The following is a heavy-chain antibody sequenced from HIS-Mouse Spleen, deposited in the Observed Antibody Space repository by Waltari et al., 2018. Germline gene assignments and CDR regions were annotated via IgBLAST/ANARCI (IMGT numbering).Heavy chain of an antibody. CDR1: GGSISSSSYY. CDR3: AREIPYSSSWYDWYFDL. Sequence: QLQLQESGPGLVKPSETLSLTCTVSGGSISSSSYYWGWLRPPPGKGLEWIGSIYFSGGTDDNPSLKRRVTISVDTSKNQFSLKLSSVTAADTAVYYCAREIPYSSSWYDWYFDLWGRGTLVTVSS. V-gene: IGHV4-39*07. D-gene: IGHD6-13*01. CDR2: IYFSGGT. J-gene: IGHJ2*01.